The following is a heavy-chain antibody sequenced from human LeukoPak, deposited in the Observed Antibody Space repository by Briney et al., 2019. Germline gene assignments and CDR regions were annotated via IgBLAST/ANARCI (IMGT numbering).Heavy chain of an antibody. CDR3: AKNVGPAANDYYMDV. CDR2: ISGSGGST. CDR1: GFTFNSYA. V-gene: IGHV3-23*01. Sequence: PGGSLRLSCAGSGFTFNSYAMSWVRQAPGKGLEWVSAISGSGGSTYYADSVKGRFTISRDNSKNTLYLQMNSLRAEDTAIYYCAKNVGPAANDYYMDVWGKGTTVTASS. J-gene: IGHJ6*03. D-gene: IGHD2-15*01.